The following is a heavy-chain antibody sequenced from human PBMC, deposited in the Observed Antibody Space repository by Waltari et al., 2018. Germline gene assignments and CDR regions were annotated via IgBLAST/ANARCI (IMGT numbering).Heavy chain of an antibody. J-gene: IGHJ6*03. CDR2: INHSGST. D-gene: IGHD6-13*01. CDR3: ARARSIEQQKTYYYYYMDV. V-gene: IGHV4-34*01. CDR1: GWSFSGYY. Sequence: QVQLQQWGAGLLTPSETLSLTCSVYGWSFSGYYWSRIRQPPGNGLEWIGEINHSGSTNYNPSLKSRVTISVDTSKNQFSLKLSSVTAADTAVYYCARARSIEQQKTYYYYYMDVWGKGTTVTISS.